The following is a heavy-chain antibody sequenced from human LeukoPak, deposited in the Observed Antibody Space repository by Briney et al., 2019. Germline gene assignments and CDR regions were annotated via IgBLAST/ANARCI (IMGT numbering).Heavy chain of an antibody. CDR1: GFTFSSYS. CDR3: ARDRGTGTRTPFDY. V-gene: IGHV3-21*01. Sequence: PGGSLRLSCAASGFTFSSYSMNWVRQAPGKGLEWVSSISSSSSYIYYADSVEGRFTISRDNAKNSLYLQMNSLRAEDTAVYYCARDRGTGTRTPFDYWGQGTLVTVSS. J-gene: IGHJ4*02. D-gene: IGHD1-7*01. CDR2: ISSSSSYI.